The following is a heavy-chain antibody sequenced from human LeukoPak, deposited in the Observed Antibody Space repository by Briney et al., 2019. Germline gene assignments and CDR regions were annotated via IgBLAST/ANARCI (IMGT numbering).Heavy chain of an antibody. V-gene: IGHV4-59*01. J-gene: IGHJ6*02. Sequence: SGTLSLTCGVTGGSITNNWWTWVRQPPGKGLEWIGYISYSGSTNYNPSLKSRVTISVDTSKNQFSLKLSSVTAADTAVYYCARGDSYYDSSGYYIYYGMDVWGQGTTVTVSS. CDR3: ARGDSYYDSSGYYIYYGMDV. D-gene: IGHD3-22*01. CDR2: ISYSGST. CDR1: GGSITNNW.